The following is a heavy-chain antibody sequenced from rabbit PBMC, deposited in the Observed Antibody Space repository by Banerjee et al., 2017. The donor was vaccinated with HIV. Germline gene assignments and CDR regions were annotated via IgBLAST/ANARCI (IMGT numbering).Heavy chain of an antibody. J-gene: IGHJ4*01. D-gene: IGHD1-1*01. CDR1: GFDFSSYG. CDR2: IDPVFGST. CDR3: VRPSSSGYWGYYFNL. Sequence: QSLEESGGGLVQPGGSLKLSCKASGFDFSSYGVSWVRQAPGKGLEWIGYIDPVFGSTYYASWVNGRFTISSHNAQNTLYLQLNSLRAADTATYFCVRPSSSGYWGYYFNLWGPGTLVTVS. V-gene: IGHV1S7*01.